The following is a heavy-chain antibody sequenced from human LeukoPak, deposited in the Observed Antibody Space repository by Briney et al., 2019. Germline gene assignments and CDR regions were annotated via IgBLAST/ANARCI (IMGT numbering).Heavy chain of an antibody. J-gene: IGHJ4*02. V-gene: IGHV3-23*01. D-gene: IGHD4-17*01. CDR1: GFTFSSYA. CDR2: ISGSGGST. Sequence: GGSQRLSCAASGFTFSSYAMSWVRQAPGKGQEWVSAISGSGGSTYYADSVKGRFTISRDNSKNTHYLQMNSLPAEDTAVYYCAKSHYGDYEYFDYWGQGTLVTVSS. CDR3: AKSHYGDYEYFDY.